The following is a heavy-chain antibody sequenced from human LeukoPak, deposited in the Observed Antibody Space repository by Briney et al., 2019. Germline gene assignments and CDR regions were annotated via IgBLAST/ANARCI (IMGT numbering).Heavy chain of an antibody. CDR2: IALDAYRE. CDR1: GFTFSSYA. Sequence: GGSLRLSCAASGFTFSSYAMHWVGQAPGKGLEWVAVIALDAYREYHADSVKGRFTISRDNSKNTLYLQMNSLRAEDTAVYYCARDFSGASRIDYWGQGTLVTVSS. D-gene: IGHD4/OR15-4a*01. J-gene: IGHJ4*02. CDR3: ARDFSGASRIDY. V-gene: IGHV3-30-3*01.